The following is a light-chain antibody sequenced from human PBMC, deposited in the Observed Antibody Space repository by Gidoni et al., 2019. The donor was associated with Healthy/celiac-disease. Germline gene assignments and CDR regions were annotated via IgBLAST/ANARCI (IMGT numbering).Light chain of an antibody. CDR1: QSVSSSY. J-gene: IGKJ1*01. V-gene: IGKV3-20*01. CDR3: QQYGSSPWT. CDR2: GAS. Sequence: ELVLTQSPGTLSLSPGERATLSGRARQSVSSSYLAWYQHKPGQAPRLLIYGASSRATSIPDRFSGSESGTDFTLTISRREPKELAVYYCQQYGSSPWTVGQGTKVEIK.